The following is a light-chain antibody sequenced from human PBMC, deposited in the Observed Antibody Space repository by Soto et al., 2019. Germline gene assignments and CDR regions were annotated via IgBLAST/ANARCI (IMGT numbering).Light chain of an antibody. CDR2: TNN. CDR1: SSNIGSDT. J-gene: IGLJ1*01. V-gene: IGLV1-44*01. Sequence: QSVLTQPPSVSGTPGQRVTISCSGSSSNIGSDTVNWYQQLPGTAPKLLIFTNNHRPSGVPDRFSGSKSGTSASLAISGLQSEDEADYYCAAWDASLSGYLFGTGTKVTV. CDR3: AAWDASLSGYL.